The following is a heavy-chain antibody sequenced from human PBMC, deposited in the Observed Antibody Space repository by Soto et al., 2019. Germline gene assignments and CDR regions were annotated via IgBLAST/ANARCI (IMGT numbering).Heavy chain of an antibody. CDR1: GYIFSNYY. CDR2: FNPSGDAT. D-gene: IGHD3-10*01. J-gene: IGHJ3*02. Sequence: QVQLVQSGAEVKKPGTSVKVSCKASGYIFSNYYMHWVRQAPGQGLEWMGVFNPSGDATHYAQSLQGRVSVTRDTSTSTVYMELSTLTSQDTAVYYCARRGMSKIGFDTWGQGTMVTVSS. V-gene: IGHV1-46*04. CDR3: ARRGMSKIGFDT.